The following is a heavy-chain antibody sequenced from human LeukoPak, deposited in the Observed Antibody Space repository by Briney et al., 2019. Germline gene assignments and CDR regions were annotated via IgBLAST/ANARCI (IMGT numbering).Heavy chain of an antibody. V-gene: IGHV4-38-2*02. Sequence: SETLSLTCSLWGYLFCLHDLRGWLRQPPGKGLEWIGGIYHSGTTYYNPSLKSRVTLLLDTSKNQFSLKPSSVSAADPAIYFFAIRGVPLEGDAGGVIGDNWGQGILVTVSS. CDR3: AIRGVPLEGDAGGVIGDN. J-gene: IGHJ4*02. CDR1: GYLFCLHDL. D-gene: IGHD3-16*02. CDR2: IYHSGTT.